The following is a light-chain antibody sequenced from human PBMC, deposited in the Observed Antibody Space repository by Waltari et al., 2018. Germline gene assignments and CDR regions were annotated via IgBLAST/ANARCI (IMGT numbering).Light chain of an antibody. V-gene: IGKV1-39*01. J-gene: IGKJ2*01. CDR3: QQSYSSPYT. Sequence: DIQMTQSPSSLSASEGDRVTITCRASQSIGRYLNWYQQKPGKAPKLLIFAASSLQSGVPSRFSGSGSGTDFTVTISSLQPEDFATYSCQQSYSSPYTFGQGTNLEIK. CDR1: QSIGRY. CDR2: AAS.